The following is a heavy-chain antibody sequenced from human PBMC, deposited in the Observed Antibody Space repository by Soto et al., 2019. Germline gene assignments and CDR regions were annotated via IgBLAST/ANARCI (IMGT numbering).Heavy chain of an antibody. CDR2: IWFDGSNK. Sequence: PGGSLRLSCVASGFTFSSYGMHWVRQAPGKGLEWVAVIWFDGSNKYYADSVKGRFTISRDTSKNTLYLQMNSLRAEDTAVYYCAKDSCTSCQGYYYYYGMDVWGQGTTLTVSS. V-gene: IGHV3-33*06. CDR1: GFTFSSYG. CDR3: AKDSCTSCQGYYYYYGMDV. D-gene: IGHD2-2*01. J-gene: IGHJ6*02.